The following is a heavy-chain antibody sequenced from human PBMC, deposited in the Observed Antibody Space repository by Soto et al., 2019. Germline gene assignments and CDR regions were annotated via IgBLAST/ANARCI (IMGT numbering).Heavy chain of an antibody. V-gene: IGHV1-2*02. CDR2: INPNSGGT. Sequence: QVQLVQSGAEVKKPGASVKVSCKASGYTFSGYYMHWVRQAPGQGLEWMGWINPNSGGTNYAQNFRGRVTMTRDTSISTVYIELSSLRSDDTALYYCARDVLSGSLVDYWGQGTLVTVSS. J-gene: IGHJ4*02. CDR3: ARDVLSGSLVDY. D-gene: IGHD3-10*01. CDR1: GYTFSGYY.